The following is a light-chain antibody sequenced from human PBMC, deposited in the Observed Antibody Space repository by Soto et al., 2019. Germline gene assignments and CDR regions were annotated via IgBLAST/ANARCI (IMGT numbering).Light chain of an antibody. CDR3: QRYNSYSEA. J-gene: IGKJ1*01. V-gene: IGKV1-5*03. CDR2: KAS. Sequence: DIQMTQSPSTLSGSVGDRVTITCRASQTISSWLAWYQQKPGKAPKLLIYKASTLKSGVPSRFSGSGSGTEFTPTISSLQPDDFATYYCQRYNSYSEAFGQGTKVELK. CDR1: QTISSW.